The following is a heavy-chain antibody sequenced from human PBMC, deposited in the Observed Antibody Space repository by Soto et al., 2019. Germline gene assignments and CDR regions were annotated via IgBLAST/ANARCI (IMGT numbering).Heavy chain of an antibody. D-gene: IGHD2-15*01. CDR2: ISSSSSTI. J-gene: IGHJ4*02. CDR1: GFTFSSYS. V-gene: IGHV3-48*02. CDR3: ARVSWYCSGGSREDDY. Sequence: EVQLVESGGGLVQPGGSLRLSCAASGFTFSSYSMNWVRQAPGKGLEWVSYISSSSSTIYYADSVKGRFTISRDNAKNSLYLQMNSLRDEDTAVYYCARVSWYCSGGSREDDYWGQGTLVTVSS.